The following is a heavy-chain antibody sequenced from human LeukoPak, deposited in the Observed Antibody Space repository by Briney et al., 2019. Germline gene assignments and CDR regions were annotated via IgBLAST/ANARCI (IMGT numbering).Heavy chain of an antibody. J-gene: IGHJ6*03. CDR1: GGSISSYY. Sequence: PSETLSLTCTVSGGSISSYYWSWIRQPPGKGLEWIGYIYYSGSTNYNPPLKSRVTISVDTSKNQFSLKLSSVTAADTAVYYCARRAAIATTREGYYYYYMDVWGKGTTVTVSS. CDR2: IYYSGST. CDR3: ARRAAIATTREGYYYYYMDV. V-gene: IGHV4-59*01. D-gene: IGHD1-26*01.